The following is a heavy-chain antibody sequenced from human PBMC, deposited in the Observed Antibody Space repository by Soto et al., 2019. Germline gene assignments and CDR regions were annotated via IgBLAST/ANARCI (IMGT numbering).Heavy chain of an antibody. CDR3: ARVGGFGELLSERGYYYYGMDV. CDR1: GGSISGSSDS. D-gene: IGHD3-10*01. J-gene: IGHJ6*02. Sequence: PSETLSLTCTVSGGSISGSSDSWDWIRQPPGKGLEWIGSIYYSGSTNYNPSLKSRVTISVDTSKNQFSLKLSSVTAADTAVYYCARVGGFGELLSERGYYYYGMDVWGQGTTVTVSS. V-gene: IGHV4-39*07. CDR2: IYYSGST.